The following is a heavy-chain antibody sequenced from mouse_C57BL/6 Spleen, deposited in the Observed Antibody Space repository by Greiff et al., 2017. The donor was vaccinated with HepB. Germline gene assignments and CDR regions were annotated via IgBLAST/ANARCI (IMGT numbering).Heavy chain of an antibody. D-gene: IGHD1-1*01. CDR2: INPGSGGT. CDR1: GYAFTNYL. Sequence: VQLQQSGAELVRPGTSVKVSCKASGYAFTNYLIEWVKQRPGQGLEWIGVINPGSGGTNYNEKFKGKAILTADKSSSTAYMELRSLTSEDSAVYYCTVVADWYFDVWGTGTTVTVSS. V-gene: IGHV1-54*01. J-gene: IGHJ1*03. CDR3: TVVADWYFDV.